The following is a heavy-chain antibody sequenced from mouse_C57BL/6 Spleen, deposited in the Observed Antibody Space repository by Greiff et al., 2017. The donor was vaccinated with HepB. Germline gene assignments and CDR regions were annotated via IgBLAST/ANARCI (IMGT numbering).Heavy chain of an antibody. CDR3: ARYGLGRDYYAMDY. J-gene: IGHJ4*01. V-gene: IGHV1-18*01. Sequence: EVQLQQSGPELVKPGASVKIPCKASGYTFTDYNMDWVKQSHGKSLEWIGDINPNNGGTIYNQKFKGKATLTVDKSSSTAYMELRSLTSEDTAVYYCARYGLGRDYYAMDYWGQGTSVTVSS. CDR1: GYTFTDYN. CDR2: INPNNGGT. D-gene: IGHD4-1*01.